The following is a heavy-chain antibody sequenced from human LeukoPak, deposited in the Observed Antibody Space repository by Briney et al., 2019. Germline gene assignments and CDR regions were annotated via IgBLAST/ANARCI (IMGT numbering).Heavy chain of an antibody. CDR2: ISGDDGST. Sequence: PGGSLRLSCTASGFTFDDYAMHWVRQAPGKGLEWVSLISGDDGSTYYADSVKGRFTISRDNSKNSLYLQMNSLRTEDTALYYCAKDGGRNFDYWGQGTLVTVSS. CDR1: GFTFDDYA. D-gene: IGHD1-26*01. J-gene: IGHJ4*02. V-gene: IGHV3-43*02. CDR3: AKDGGRNFDY.